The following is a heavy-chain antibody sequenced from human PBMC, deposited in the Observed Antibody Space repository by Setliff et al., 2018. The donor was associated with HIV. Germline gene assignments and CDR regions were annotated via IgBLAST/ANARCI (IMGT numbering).Heavy chain of an antibody. J-gene: IGHJ3*02. CDR1: GFIFSDHH. CDR2: VRNKVRGSTP. Sequence: GGSLRLSCVASGFIFSDHHMDWVRQAPGKGMEWVGRVRNKVRGSTPEYAASVKGRFTVSRDDSTNSLYLQMNSLKSEDTAVYYCARDTSRSDEIAFDIWGQGTMVTVSS. CDR3: ARDTSRSDEIAFDI. V-gene: IGHV3-72*01. D-gene: IGHD6-19*01.